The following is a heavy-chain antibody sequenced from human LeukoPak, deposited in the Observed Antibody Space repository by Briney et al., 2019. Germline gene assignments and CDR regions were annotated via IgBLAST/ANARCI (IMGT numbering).Heavy chain of an antibody. CDR1: GFSFSSAW. V-gene: IGHV3-15*01. CDR2: TKSKVEGGTT. D-gene: IGHD1-26*01. CDR3: TTWVGIEDYYMDV. J-gene: IGHJ6*03. Sequence: PGGSLRLSCAASGFSFSSAWMSWIRQAPGKGLEWVGHTKSKVEGGTTHYAAPVKGRFTISRDNSKNTLYLRMNSLKTEDTAVYYCTTWVGIEDYYMDVWGKGTTVTVS.